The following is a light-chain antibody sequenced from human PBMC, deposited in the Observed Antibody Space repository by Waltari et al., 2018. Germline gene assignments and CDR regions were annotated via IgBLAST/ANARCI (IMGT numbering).Light chain of an antibody. CDR1: QSVQSN. V-gene: IGKV3-15*01. Sequence: EVVMTQSPTMASVSPGDRAALFCRASQSVQSNVAWYQQKPGQAPRLLLYGASTRATGVPVRFSGSGSGTEFTLTISSLQSEDFAVYYCQQYDNWPPTFGGGAKVEIK. CDR3: QQYDNWPPT. J-gene: IGKJ4*01. CDR2: GAS.